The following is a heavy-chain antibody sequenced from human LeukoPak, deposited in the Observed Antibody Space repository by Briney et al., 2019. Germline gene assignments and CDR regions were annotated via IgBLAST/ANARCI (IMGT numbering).Heavy chain of an antibody. CDR2: ISYDGSNK. CDR3: ANLLAVAGNDY. CDR1: GFTFSSYG. D-gene: IGHD6-19*01. Sequence: GGSLRLSCAASGFTFSSYGMHWVRQAPGKGLEWVAVISYDGSNKYYADSVKGRFTISRDNSKNTLYLQMNSLRAEDTAVYYCANLLAVAGNDYWGQGTLVTVSS. J-gene: IGHJ4*02. V-gene: IGHV3-30*18.